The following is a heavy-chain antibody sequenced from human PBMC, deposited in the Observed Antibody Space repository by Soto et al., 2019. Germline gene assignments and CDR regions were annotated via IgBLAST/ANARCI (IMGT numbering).Heavy chain of an antibody. CDR1: GGSISSGVYY. CDR2: IYYSGST. CDR3: ARGGLAIPSPQDYYYYYYMDV. D-gene: IGHD1-26*01. V-gene: IGHV4-31*03. Sequence: SETLSLTCTVSGGSISSGVYYWSWIRQHPGKGLERIGYIYYSGSTYYNPSLKSRVTISVDTSKNQFSLKLSSVTAADTAVYYCARGGLAIPSPQDYYYYYYMDVWGKGTTVTVSS. J-gene: IGHJ6*03.